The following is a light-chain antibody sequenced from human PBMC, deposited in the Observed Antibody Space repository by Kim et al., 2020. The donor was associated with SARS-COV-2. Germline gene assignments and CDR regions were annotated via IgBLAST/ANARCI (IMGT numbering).Light chain of an antibody. J-gene: IGLJ3*02. CDR3: AAWDDSRGGWL. V-gene: IGLV1-47*01. CDR1: SSNIGSNY. Sequence: QSVLTQPASASGTPGQRVTISCSGSSSNIGSNYVYWHQQFPGTAPKVLIYRNNLRPSGVPDRVSGSKSGTSASLAISDLRSEDEADYYCAAWDDSRGGWLFGGGTQLTVL. CDR2: RNN.